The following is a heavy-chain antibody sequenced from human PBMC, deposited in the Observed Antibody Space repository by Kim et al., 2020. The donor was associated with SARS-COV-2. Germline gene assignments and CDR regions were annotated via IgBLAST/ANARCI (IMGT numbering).Heavy chain of an antibody. V-gene: IGHV3-48*03. J-gene: IGHJ6*02. D-gene: IGHD3-10*01. CDR2: ISSSGSTI. Sequence: GGSLRLSCAASGFTFSSYEMNWVRQAPGKGLEWVSYISSSGSTIYYADSVKGRFTISRDNAKNSLYLQMNSLRAEDTAVYYCARVGDIWFGEQPYYYYYGMDVWGQGTTVTVSS. CDR1: GFTFSSYE. CDR3: ARVGDIWFGEQPYYYYYGMDV.